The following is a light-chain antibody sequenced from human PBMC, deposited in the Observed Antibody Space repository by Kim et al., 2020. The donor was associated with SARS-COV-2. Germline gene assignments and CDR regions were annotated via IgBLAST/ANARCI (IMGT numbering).Light chain of an antibody. V-gene: IGLV3-27*01. J-gene: IGLJ2*01. CDR1: VLAKKY. CDR3: YSAADNNRV. Sequence: SYELTQPSSVSVSPGQTARITCSGDVLAKKYARWFQQKPGQAPVLVIYKDSERPSGIPERFSGSSSGTTVTSTISGAQVEDEADYYCYSAADNNRVFGGGTQLTVL. CDR2: KDS.